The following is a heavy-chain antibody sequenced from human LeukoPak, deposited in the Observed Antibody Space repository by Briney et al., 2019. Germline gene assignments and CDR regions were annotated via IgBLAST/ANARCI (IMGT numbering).Heavy chain of an antibody. Sequence: ASVKVSCKASGYTFTGYYIHWVRHAPGQGLEWMAWINPNSGATNYAYKFQGRVTMTRDTFISTAYMVLRRLTSDDTDAYFCSGGRFGEWDNWFDPWGQGTLVTVSS. CDR1: GYTFTGYY. CDR2: INPNSGAT. D-gene: IGHD3-10*01. J-gene: IGHJ5*02. CDR3: SGGRFGEWDNWFDP. V-gene: IGHV1-2*02.